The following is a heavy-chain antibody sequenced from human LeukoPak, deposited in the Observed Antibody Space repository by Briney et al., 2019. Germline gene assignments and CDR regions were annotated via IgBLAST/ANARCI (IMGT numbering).Heavy chain of an antibody. Sequence: SETLSLTCAVYGGSFSGYYWSWIRQPPGKGLEWIGEINHSGSTNYNPSLKSRVTISVDTSKNQSSLKLSSVTAADTAVYYCARGPRRSGSMGYWGQGTLVTVSS. V-gene: IGHV4-34*01. CDR2: INHSGST. D-gene: IGHD1-26*01. J-gene: IGHJ4*02. CDR3: ARGPRRSGSMGY. CDR1: GGSFSGYY.